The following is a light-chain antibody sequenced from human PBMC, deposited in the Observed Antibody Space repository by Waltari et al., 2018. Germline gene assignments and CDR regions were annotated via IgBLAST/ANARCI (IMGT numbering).Light chain of an antibody. CDR3: IQGSHWPWT. V-gene: IGKV2-30*01. J-gene: IGKJ1*01. CDR1: QSPVASDGNTY. Sequence: DVVMTQSPLSLPVTLGQPASISCRSSQSPVASDGNTYFNWFQQRPGQAPRRLFYRVSKRDSGVPDRFSGSGSGTDFTLRITRVEAEDVGVYYCIQGSHWPWTFGQGTKVEIK. CDR2: RVS.